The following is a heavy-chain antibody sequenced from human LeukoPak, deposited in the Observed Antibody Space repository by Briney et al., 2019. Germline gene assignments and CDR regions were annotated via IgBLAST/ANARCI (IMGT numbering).Heavy chain of an antibody. CDR1: GFTFSSYG. J-gene: IGHJ4*02. D-gene: IGHD6-13*01. CDR2: ISGSGGST. Sequence: PGGSLRLSCAASGFTFSSYGMSWVRQAPGKGLEWVSAISGSGGSTYYADSVKGRFTISRDNSKNTLYLQMNSLRAEDTAVYYCAKELGYSSSWTPFDYWGQGTLVTVSS. CDR3: AKELGYSSSWTPFDY. V-gene: IGHV3-23*01.